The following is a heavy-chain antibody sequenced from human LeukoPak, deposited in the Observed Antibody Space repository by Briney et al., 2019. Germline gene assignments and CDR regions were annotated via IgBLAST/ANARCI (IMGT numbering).Heavy chain of an antibody. D-gene: IGHD2-2*02. CDR3: ARQLLLYNSWFDP. J-gene: IGHJ5*02. CDR1: GGSISSYY. CDR2: IYTSGST. Sequence: PSETLSLTCTVSGGSISSYYWSWIRQPPGKGLEWIGYIYTSGSTNYNPSLKSRVTISVDTSENQFSLKLSSVTAADTAVYYCARQLLLYNSWFDPWGQGTLVTVSS. V-gene: IGHV4-4*09.